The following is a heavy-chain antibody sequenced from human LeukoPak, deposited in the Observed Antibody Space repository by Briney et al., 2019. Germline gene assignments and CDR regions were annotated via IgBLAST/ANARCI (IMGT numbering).Heavy chain of an antibody. D-gene: IGHD3-10*01. J-gene: IGHJ4*02. CDR2: IYYSGST. CDR3: AREYYYGSGSYYRY. V-gene: IGHV4-39*07. Sequence: SETLSLTCTVSGGSISSSSYYWGWIRQPPGKGLEWIGNIYYSGSTNYNPSLKSRVTMSVDTSKNQFSLKLSSVTAADTAVYYCAREYYYGSGSYYRYWGQGTLVTVSS. CDR1: GGSISSSSYY.